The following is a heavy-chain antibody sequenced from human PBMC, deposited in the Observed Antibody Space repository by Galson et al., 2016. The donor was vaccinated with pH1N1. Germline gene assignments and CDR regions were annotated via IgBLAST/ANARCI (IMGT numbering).Heavy chain of an antibody. CDR1: GYIFTKYY. CDR2: IDPSTGGT. J-gene: IGHJ4*02. Sequence: SVKVSCKASGYIFTKYYMHWVRQAPAQGLEWMGVIDPSTGGTTYSAKLQGRLTITSDTSTSTVDMQFNDLRPEDTAIYFCSTFSGPAGSIFDHWGQGTLATVSS. CDR3: STFSGPAGSIFDH. D-gene: IGHD6-25*01. V-gene: IGHV1-46*04.